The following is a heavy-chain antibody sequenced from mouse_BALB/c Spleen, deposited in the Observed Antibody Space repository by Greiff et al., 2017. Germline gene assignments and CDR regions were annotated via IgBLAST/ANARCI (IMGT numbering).Heavy chain of an antibody. V-gene: IGHV5-4*02. CDR2: ISDGGSYT. Sequence: DVHLVESGGGLVKPGGSLKLSCAASGFTFSDYYMYWVRQTPEKRLEWVATISDGGSYTYYPDSVKGRFTISRDNAKNNLYLQMSSLKSEDTAMYYCARDYYGSSPFAYWGQGTLVTVSA. CDR1: GFTFSDYY. CDR3: ARDYYGSSPFAY. J-gene: IGHJ3*01. D-gene: IGHD1-1*01.